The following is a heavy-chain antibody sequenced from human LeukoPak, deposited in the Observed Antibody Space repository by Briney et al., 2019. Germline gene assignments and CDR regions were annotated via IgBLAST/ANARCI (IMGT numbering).Heavy chain of an antibody. CDR1: GFTFSIYG. CDR3: AKDQIGWAPGYSSGPLDY. D-gene: IGHD6-19*01. Sequence: PGRSLRLSCAASGFTFSIYGMHWVRQAPGKGLEWVAVISYDGSNKYYADSVKGRFTISSDNSKNTLYLQMNSLRAEDTAVYYCAKDQIGWAPGYSSGPLDYWGQGTPVTVSS. V-gene: IGHV3-30*18. CDR2: ISYDGSNK. J-gene: IGHJ4*02.